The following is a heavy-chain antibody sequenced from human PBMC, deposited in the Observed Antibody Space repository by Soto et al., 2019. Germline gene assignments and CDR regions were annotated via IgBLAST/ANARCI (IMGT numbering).Heavy chain of an antibody. D-gene: IGHD6-13*01. J-gene: IGHJ4*01. CDR2: IHGGGST. CDR3: VRGKDKDDSSFWFY. Sequence: SETLSLTCSVTDGSLSSGGYYWSWIRQPPGKGLEWIGFIHGGGSTLYSPSLKSRLTISIETSERQFSLKLSSVTAADTAVYYCVRGKDKDDSSFWFYWGQGTPVTVSS. V-gene: IGHV4-31*03. CDR1: DGSLSSGGYY.